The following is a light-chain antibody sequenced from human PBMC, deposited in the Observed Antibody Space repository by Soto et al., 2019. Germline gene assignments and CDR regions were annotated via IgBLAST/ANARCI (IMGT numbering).Light chain of an antibody. CDR2: DAY. Sequence: DIQMTQSPSTLSASVGDRVTITCRASQNIGSSLAWYQHRPGKAPKLLSFDAYTLQTGVPSRFSGSGFGTEFSLTITGLQPDDFANYYCQQHNDYSAVTFGQGTKLEIK. V-gene: IGKV1-5*01. J-gene: IGKJ2*01. CDR3: QQHNDYSAVT. CDR1: QNIGSS.